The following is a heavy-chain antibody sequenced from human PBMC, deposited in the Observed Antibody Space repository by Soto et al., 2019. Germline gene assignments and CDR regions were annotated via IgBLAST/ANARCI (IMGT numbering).Heavy chain of an antibody. D-gene: IGHD6-13*01. V-gene: IGHV4-59*01. CDR3: ARGSSSWTYFDY. J-gene: IGHJ4*02. CDR2: FYHSGNT. CDR1: GGSISGYS. Sequence: PSETLSLTCSVSGGSISGYSWSWIRQPPGKGLEWIGYFYHSGNTNYNPSLKSRVTMSVDTSENQFSLKLSSLTTADTALYYCARGSSSWTYFDYRGQGTLVTVSS.